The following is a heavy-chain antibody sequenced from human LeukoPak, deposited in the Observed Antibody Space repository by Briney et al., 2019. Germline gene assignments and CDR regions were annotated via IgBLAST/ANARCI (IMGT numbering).Heavy chain of an antibody. CDR2: VFYSGNT. D-gene: IGHD1-26*01. J-gene: IGHJ3*01. Sequence: ASETLSLTCTVSGGSMSPYYWNWIRQAPGKGLEWIGYVFYSGNTYYNPSLRGRVTISIDTSKSQFSLNLSSVTAADTAVYYCARPFSGSYSDAFDLWGQGTMVTVSS. V-gene: IGHV4-59*01. CDR3: ARPFSGSYSDAFDL. CDR1: GGSMSPYY.